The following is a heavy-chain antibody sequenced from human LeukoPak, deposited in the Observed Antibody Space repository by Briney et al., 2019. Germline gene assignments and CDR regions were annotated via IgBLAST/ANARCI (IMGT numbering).Heavy chain of an antibody. D-gene: IGHD3-9*01. CDR2: ISGSGGST. Sequence: GGSLRLSCAASGFTFSSYAMSWVRQAPGKGLEWVSAISGSGGSTYYADSVKGRFTIPRDNSKNTLYLQMNSLRAEDTAVYYCAKDRGLRYFDWLLEGNAFDIWGQGTMVTVSS. CDR3: AKDRGLRYFDWLLEGNAFDI. CDR1: GFTFSSYA. V-gene: IGHV3-23*01. J-gene: IGHJ3*02.